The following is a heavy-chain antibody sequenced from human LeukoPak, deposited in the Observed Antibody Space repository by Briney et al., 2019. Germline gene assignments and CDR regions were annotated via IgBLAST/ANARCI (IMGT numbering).Heavy chain of an antibody. CDR1: GGSFSGYY. Sequence: PSETKSLTCAVYGGSFSGYYWSWLRQPPGKGLEWIGEINHSGSTNYNPSLKSRVTISVDTSKNQFSLKLSSVTAADTAVYYCARTSYYYGSGSSAVDPWGQGTLVTVSS. J-gene: IGHJ5*02. CDR3: ARTSYYYGSGSSAVDP. V-gene: IGHV4-34*01. CDR2: INHSGST. D-gene: IGHD3-10*01.